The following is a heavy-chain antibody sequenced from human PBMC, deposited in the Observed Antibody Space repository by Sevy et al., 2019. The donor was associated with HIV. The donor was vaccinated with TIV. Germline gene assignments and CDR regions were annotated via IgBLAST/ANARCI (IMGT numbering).Heavy chain of an antibody. CDR2: ISSSSSTI. J-gene: IGHJ6*02. D-gene: IGHD3-10*01. CDR3: ARVPSTGRYGMDV. V-gene: IGHV3-48*01. Sequence: GGSLRLSCAASGFTFSSYSMNWVRQAPGKGLEWVSYISSSSSTIYYADSVKGRITISRDNAKNSLYLQMSSLRADDTALYCCARVPSTGRYGMDVWGQGTTVTVSS. CDR1: GFTFSSYS.